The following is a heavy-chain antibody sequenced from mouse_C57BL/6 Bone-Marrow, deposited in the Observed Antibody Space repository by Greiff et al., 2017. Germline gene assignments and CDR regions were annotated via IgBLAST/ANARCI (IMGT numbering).Heavy chain of an antibody. V-gene: IGHV1-64*01. D-gene: IGHD1-1*01. CDR2: IHPNSGST. Sequence: QVQLQQPGAELVKPGASVKLSCKASGYTFTSYWMHWVKQRPGQGIEWIGMIHPNSGSTNYNEKFKSKATLTVDKSSSTAYMQLSSLTSEDSAVYYCARYYPYRGAYWGQGTLVTVSA. CDR1: GYTFTSYW. CDR3: ARYYPYRGAY. J-gene: IGHJ3*01.